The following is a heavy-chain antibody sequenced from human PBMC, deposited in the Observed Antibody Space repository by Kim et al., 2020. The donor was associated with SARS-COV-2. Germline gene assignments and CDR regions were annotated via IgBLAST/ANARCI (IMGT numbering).Heavy chain of an antibody. V-gene: IGHV6-1*01. J-gene: IGHJ5*02. CDR3: ATRYNWNYFDTPPLPGWFDP. Sequence: SQTLSLTCAISGDRVSSNSAAWNWIRQSPSRGLEWLGRTYYRSKWYNDYAVSVKSRITINPDTSKNQFSLQLNSVTPEDTAVYYCATRYNWNYFDTPPLPGWFDPWGQGTLVTVSS. CDR1: GDRVSSNSAA. CDR2: TYYRSKWYN. D-gene: IGHD1-7*01.